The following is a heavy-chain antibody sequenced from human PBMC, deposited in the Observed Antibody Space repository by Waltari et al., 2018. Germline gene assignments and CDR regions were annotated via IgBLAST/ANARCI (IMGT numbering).Heavy chain of an antibody. Sequence: QVQLQESGPGLVKPSGTLSLTCAVSGGSISSSNWWSWVRQPPGKGLEWIGEIYHSGATNNTPSLKSRVTISVDKSKTQFSRKLSLVTAPDTAGYYWARWPDCSSTSCYDLKNWFDPWGQGTLVTVSS. V-gene: IGHV4-4*02. J-gene: IGHJ5*02. CDR1: GGSISSSNW. CDR2: IYHSGAT. CDR3: ARWPDCSSTSCYDLKNWFDP. D-gene: IGHD2-2*01.